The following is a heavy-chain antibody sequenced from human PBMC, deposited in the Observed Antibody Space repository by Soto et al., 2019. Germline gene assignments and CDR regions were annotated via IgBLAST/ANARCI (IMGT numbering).Heavy chain of an antibody. CDR3: ASVGGLSWGGDCRVDGFYI. J-gene: IGHJ3*02. V-gene: IGHV4-59*01. D-gene: IGHD2-21*02. CDR1: GGSISSYY. CDR2: ISYSGST. Sequence: PSETLSLTCTVSGGSISSYYWNWIRQPPGRGLEWIGYISYSGSTSYNPSLKSRVTISVDTSKNQFSLNLSSVTAADTAVYYCASVGGLSWGGDCRVDGFYIWGQGTVVTVS.